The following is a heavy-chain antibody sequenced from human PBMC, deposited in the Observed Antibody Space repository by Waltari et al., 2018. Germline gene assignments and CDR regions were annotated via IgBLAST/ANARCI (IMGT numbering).Heavy chain of an antibody. J-gene: IGHJ2*01. Sequence: QVQLQESGPGLVKPSETLSLTCAVSGSSISSGYYWGWIRQPPGKGREWIGSIYHNGNTNYNPSLKSRVTISVDTSKSQFSLKLSSVTAADTAVYFCVRDHDILINLSRRFWYFDFWGRGTLVTVSS. D-gene: IGHD3-9*01. V-gene: IGHV4-38-2*02. CDR1: GSSISSGYY. CDR2: IYHNGNT. CDR3: VRDHDILINLSRRFWYFDF.